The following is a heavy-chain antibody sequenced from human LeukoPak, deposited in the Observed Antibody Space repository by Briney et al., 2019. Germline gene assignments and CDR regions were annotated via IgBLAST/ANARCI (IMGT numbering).Heavy chain of an antibody. CDR3: ARAPGTGYYLAGYFQH. V-gene: IGHV3-33*08. CDR2: IWYDGTNK. Sequence: PGGSLRLSCAASGFTFSSYSMNWVRQAPGKGLEWMSVIWYDGTNKYYADSVKGRFTISRDNSKNTLYLQMNSLRAEDTAVYYCARAPGTGYYLAGYFQHWGQGTLVTVSS. D-gene: IGHD3/OR15-3a*01. CDR1: GFTFSSYS. J-gene: IGHJ1*01.